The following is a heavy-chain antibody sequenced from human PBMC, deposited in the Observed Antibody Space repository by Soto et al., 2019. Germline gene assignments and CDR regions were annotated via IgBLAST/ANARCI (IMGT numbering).Heavy chain of an antibody. J-gene: IGHJ6*02. V-gene: IGHV4-39*01. CDR2: IYYSGST. D-gene: IGHD3-3*01. Sequence: SETLSLTCTVSGGSLRSSSYYWGWICPPPGQGLEWIGSIYYSGSTYYNPSLESRVTISVDTSKNQFSLQLSSVTAADTAVYYWARESGGYDFWSGYYSYYGMDGWGQGTTVTVSS. CDR1: GGSLRSSSYY. CDR3: ARESGGYDFWSGYYSYYGMDG.